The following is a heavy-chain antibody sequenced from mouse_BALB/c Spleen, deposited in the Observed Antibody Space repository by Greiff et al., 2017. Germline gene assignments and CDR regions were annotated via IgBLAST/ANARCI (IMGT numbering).Heavy chain of an antibody. J-gene: IGHJ4*01. Sequence: EVQVVESGGGLVQPGGSLKLSCAASGFTFSSYGMSWVRQTPDKRLELVATINSNGGSTYYPDSVKGRFTISRDNAKNTLYLQMSSLKSEDTAMYYCAREGAYAMDYWGQGTSVTVSS. CDR2: INSNGGST. V-gene: IGHV5-6-3*01. CDR1: GFTFSSYG. CDR3: AREGAYAMDY.